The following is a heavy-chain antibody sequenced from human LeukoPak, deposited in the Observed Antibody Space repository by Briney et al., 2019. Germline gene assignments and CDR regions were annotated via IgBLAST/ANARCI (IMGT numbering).Heavy chain of an antibody. D-gene: IGHD6-19*01. Sequence: GGSLRLSCEASGFXFSSYGINWVRQAPGKGLEWVSYISTTSSTIYYADSVKGRFTMSRDNAKNSLYLQMDSLRDEDTAVYYCARGKEKWLDHFDYWGQGSLVTVSS. V-gene: IGHV3-48*02. CDR1: GFXFSSYG. CDR2: ISTTSSTI. CDR3: ARGKEKWLDHFDY. J-gene: IGHJ4*02.